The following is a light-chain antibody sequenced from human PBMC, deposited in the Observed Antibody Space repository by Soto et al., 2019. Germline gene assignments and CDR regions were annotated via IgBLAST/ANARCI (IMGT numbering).Light chain of an antibody. J-gene: IGLJ1*01. Sequence: QSALTQPASVSGSPGQSITISCAGTSGDIGDYNYVSWYQQHPGKVPKVIIYDVSKRPSGVSYRFSGTKSGNTASLTVSGLQAEDEADYYCCSYTRSGTFIFGTGTKLTVL. CDR1: SGDIGDYNY. CDR3: CSYTRSGTFI. V-gene: IGLV2-14*01. CDR2: DVS.